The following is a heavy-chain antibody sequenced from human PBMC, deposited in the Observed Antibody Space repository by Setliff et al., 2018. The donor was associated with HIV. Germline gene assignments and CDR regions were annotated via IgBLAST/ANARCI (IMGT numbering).Heavy chain of an antibody. CDR3: ARGHPLYSGSYYGDY. Sequence: KTSETLSLTCAVYGGSFSGYYWTWIRQPPGKGLEWIGEINHSGSTNYNPSLKSRVTISVDTSKNHFSVKLSSVTAADTAVYYCARGHPLYSGSYYGDYWGQGTLVTVSS. CDR1: GGSFSGYY. CDR2: INHSGST. D-gene: IGHD1-26*01. J-gene: IGHJ4*02. V-gene: IGHV4-34*01.